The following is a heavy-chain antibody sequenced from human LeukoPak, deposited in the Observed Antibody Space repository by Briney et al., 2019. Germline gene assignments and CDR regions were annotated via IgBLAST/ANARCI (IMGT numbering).Heavy chain of an antibody. CDR3: ARDSVAMYTIRDFGY. J-gene: IGHJ4*02. CDR1: GYTFTIYG. Sequence: GASVNVSCKASGYTFTIYGFSWVRQAPGRGLEWMGWISAYNGDTNYAQKLQGRVTMTTDTSTSTAYMELRSLRSDDTAVYYCARDSVAMYTIRDFGYWGQGTLVTVSS. V-gene: IGHV1-18*01. CDR2: ISAYNGDT. D-gene: IGHD5-24*01.